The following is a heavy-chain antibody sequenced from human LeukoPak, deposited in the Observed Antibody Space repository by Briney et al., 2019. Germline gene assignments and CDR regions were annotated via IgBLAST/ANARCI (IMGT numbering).Heavy chain of an antibody. J-gene: IGHJ4*02. CDR2: IRWDGSNK. CDR3: AKDYPSGYYDSSGYPRD. Sequence: GGSLRLSCAASGFTFSSYGMHWVRQAPGKGLEWVAFIRWDGSNKYYADSVKGRFTISRDNSKNTLYLQMNSLRAEDTAVYYCAKDYPSGYYDSSGYPRDWGQGTLVTASS. CDR1: GFTFSSYG. D-gene: IGHD3-22*01. V-gene: IGHV3-30*02.